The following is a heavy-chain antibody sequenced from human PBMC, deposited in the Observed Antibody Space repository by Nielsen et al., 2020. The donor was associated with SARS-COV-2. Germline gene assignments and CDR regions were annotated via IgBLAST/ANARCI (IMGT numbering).Heavy chain of an antibody. CDR1: GFTFSSYS. V-gene: IGHV3-21*01. J-gene: IGHJ6*02. D-gene: IGHD3-10*01. CDR2: ISSSSSYI. Sequence: GESLKISCAASGFTFSSYSMNWVRQAPGKGLEWVSSISSSSSYIYYADSVKGRFTISRDNAKNSLYLQMNSLRAEDTAVYYSARERGAYGVPPLHVWGQGTTVTVSS. CDR3: ARERGAYGVPPLHV.